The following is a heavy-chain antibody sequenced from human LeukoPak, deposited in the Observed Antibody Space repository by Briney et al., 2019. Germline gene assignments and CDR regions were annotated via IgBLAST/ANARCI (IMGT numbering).Heavy chain of an antibody. Sequence: NPSETLSLTCTVSGDSISSSSSYWGWIRQPPGEGLEWIGSIYYSGSTYYNPSLKSRVTMSVDTSKNQFSLKLSSVTAADTAVYYCARDISTLYWFDPWGQGTLVTVSS. CDR2: IYYSGST. D-gene: IGHD2-2*01. V-gene: IGHV4-39*07. CDR3: ARDISTLYWFDP. J-gene: IGHJ5*02. CDR1: GDSISSSSSY.